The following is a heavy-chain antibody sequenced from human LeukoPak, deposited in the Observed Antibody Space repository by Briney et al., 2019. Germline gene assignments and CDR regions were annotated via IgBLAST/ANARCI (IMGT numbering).Heavy chain of an antibody. Sequence: SETVSLTCTVSGDSISNYYWSWIRQSPGKGLEWSGYIYYSGSTNYNPSLKSRVTISVDTSKNQFSLKLSSVTAADTAVYYCARETCSGGSCFQFDFWGQGTLVTVSS. V-gene: IGHV4-59*01. CDR2: IYYSGST. D-gene: IGHD2-15*01. J-gene: IGHJ4*02. CDR3: ARETCSGGSCFQFDF. CDR1: GDSISNYY.